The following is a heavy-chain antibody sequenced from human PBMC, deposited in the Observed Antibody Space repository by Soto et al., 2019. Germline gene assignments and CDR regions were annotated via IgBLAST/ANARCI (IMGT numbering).Heavy chain of an antibody. CDR1: GFTFSSYE. CDR3: ARNGIAVAGTSGREDGMDV. V-gene: IGHV3-48*03. Sequence: PGWSLRLSCAASGFTFSSYEMNWVRQAPGKGLEWVSYISSSGGTIYYADSVKGRFTISRDNAKNSLYLQMNSLRAEDTAVYYCARNGIAVAGTSGREDGMDVWGQGTTVTVSS. CDR2: ISSSGGTI. D-gene: IGHD6-19*01. J-gene: IGHJ6*02.